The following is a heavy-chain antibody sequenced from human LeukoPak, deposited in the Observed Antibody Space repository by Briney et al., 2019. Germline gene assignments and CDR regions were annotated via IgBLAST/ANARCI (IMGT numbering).Heavy chain of an antibody. D-gene: IGHD3-16*01. V-gene: IGHV3-7*01. CDR3: AHNQDYRFEY. CDR1: GFTFSRYW. CDR2: IRGDSGEY. J-gene: IGHJ4*02. Sequence: GGSLRLSCAASGFTFSRYWMSWVRQAPGKGLEWVANIRGDSGEYFYADSVKGRFTISRDNAKNSLYLHMNSLRPEDTAVYYCAHNQDYRFEYWGQGTLVTVSS.